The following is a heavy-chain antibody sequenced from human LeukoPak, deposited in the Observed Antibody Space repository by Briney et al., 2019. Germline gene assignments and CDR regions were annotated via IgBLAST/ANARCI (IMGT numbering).Heavy chain of an antibody. Sequence: GGSLRLSCAASGFTFSSYSMNWVRQAPGKGLEWVSSISSISSYIYYADSVKGRFTISRDNAKNSLYLQMNSLRAEDTAVYYCARSSPHCSSTSCYNDAFDIWGQGTMVTVSS. CDR2: ISSISSYI. J-gene: IGHJ3*02. V-gene: IGHV3-21*01. CDR1: GFTFSSYS. CDR3: ARSSPHCSSTSCYNDAFDI. D-gene: IGHD2-2*02.